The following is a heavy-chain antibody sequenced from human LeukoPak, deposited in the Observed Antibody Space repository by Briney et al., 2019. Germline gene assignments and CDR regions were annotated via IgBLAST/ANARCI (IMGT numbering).Heavy chain of an antibody. CDR1: GFTFSSYG. V-gene: IGHV3-30*02. D-gene: IGHD3-10*01. Sequence: PGGSLRLSCAASGFTFSSYGMHWVRQAPGKGLEGVAFIRYDGSNKYYADSVKGRFTISRDNSKNTLYLQMNSLRAEDTAVYYCAKDIGPMVWGVISYWGQGTLVTVSS. CDR3: AKDIGPMVWGVISY. CDR2: IRYDGSNK. J-gene: IGHJ4*02.